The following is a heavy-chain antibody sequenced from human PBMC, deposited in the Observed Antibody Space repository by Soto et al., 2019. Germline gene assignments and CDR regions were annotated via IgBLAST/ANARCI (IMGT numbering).Heavy chain of an antibody. CDR3: ARGNVTMVRGVDYYYYGMDV. J-gene: IGHJ6*02. Sequence: PSETLSLTCAVYGGSFSGYYWSWIRQPPGKGLEWIGEINHSGSTNYNPSLKSRVTISVDTSKNQFSLKLSSVTAADTAVYYCARGNVTMVRGVDYYYYGMDVWGQGTTVS. D-gene: IGHD3-10*01. CDR1: GGSFSGYY. CDR2: INHSGST. V-gene: IGHV4-34*01.